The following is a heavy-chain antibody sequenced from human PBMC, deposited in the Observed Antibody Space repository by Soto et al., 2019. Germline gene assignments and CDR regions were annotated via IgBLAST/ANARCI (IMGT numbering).Heavy chain of an antibody. Sequence: VGSLRPSCAASGFTFSSYAMSWVRQAPGKWLEWVSAISGSGGSTYYADSVKGRFTISRDNSKNTLYLQMNSLRAEDTAVYYCAKVSSSGYYGAFDMWGQGTLVTVSS. CDR1: GFTFSSYA. J-gene: IGHJ3*02. D-gene: IGHD3-22*01. V-gene: IGHV3-23*01. CDR2: ISGSGGST. CDR3: AKVSSSGYYGAFDM.